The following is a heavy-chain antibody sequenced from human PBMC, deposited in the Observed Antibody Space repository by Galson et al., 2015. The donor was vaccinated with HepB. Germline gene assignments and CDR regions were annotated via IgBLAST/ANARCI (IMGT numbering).Heavy chain of an antibody. CDR1: GYTFTSYG. J-gene: IGHJ4*02. CDR3: ARGRFGASVTSPYYFDY. D-gene: IGHD2-21*02. CDR2: ISAYNGNT. Sequence: SVKVSCKASGYTFTSYGISWVRQAPGQGLEWMGWISAYNGNTNYAQKLQGRVTMTTDTSTSTAYMELRSLRSDDTAVYYCARGRFGASVTSPYYFDYWGQGTLVTVSS. V-gene: IGHV1-18*04.